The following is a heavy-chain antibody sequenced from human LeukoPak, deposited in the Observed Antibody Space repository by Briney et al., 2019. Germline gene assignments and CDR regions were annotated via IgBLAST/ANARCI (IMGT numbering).Heavy chain of an antibody. J-gene: IGHJ4*02. CDR2: IYYSGST. CDR1: GGSISSSSYF. V-gene: IGHV4-61*05. CDR3: ARGRSYYDSTGYAY. Sequence: PSETLSLTCTVSGGSISSSSYFWGWIRQPPGKGLEWIGYIYYSGSTNYDPSLKSRVTISVDTSKNQFSLKLTSVSAADTAVYYCARGRSYYDSTGYAYWGQGTQVTVSS. D-gene: IGHD3-22*01.